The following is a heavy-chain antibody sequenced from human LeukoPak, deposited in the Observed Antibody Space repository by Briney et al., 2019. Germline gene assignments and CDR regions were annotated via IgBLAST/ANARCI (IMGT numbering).Heavy chain of an antibody. Sequence: GESLKISCKGSGYSFTSYWIGWVRQMPGKGLEWMGFIYPGDSDTRYSPSFQGQVTISADKSISTAYLQWSSLKASDTAMYYCATLPAVNPRDVRFDYWGQGTLVTVSS. CDR1: GYSFTSYW. J-gene: IGHJ4*02. CDR2: IYPGDSDT. CDR3: ATLPAVNPRDVRFDY. D-gene: IGHD5-24*01. V-gene: IGHV5-51*01.